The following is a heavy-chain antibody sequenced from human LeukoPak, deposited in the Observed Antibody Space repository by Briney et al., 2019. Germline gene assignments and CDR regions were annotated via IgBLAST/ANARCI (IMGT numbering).Heavy chain of an antibody. CDR1: GFTFSSYG. V-gene: IGHV3-30*02. D-gene: IGHD4-17*01. Sequence: GGSLRLSCAASGFTFSSYGMHWVRQAPGKGLEWVAFIRYDGSNKYYADSVKGRFTISRDNSKNTLYLQMNSLRAEDTAVYYCAREGTYGDYAYFDYWGQGTLVTVSS. CDR3: AREGTYGDYAYFDY. CDR2: IRYDGSNK. J-gene: IGHJ4*02.